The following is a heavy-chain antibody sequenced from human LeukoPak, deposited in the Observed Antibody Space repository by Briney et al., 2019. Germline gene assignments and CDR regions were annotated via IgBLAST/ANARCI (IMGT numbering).Heavy chain of an antibody. Sequence: SETLSLTCTVSGGSITNYYWSWIRQPPGKGLEWIGYIYYSGSTNYNPSLKSRVTISVDTSKNQFSLKLSSVTAADTAVYYCARATYYYGSGSYYYFDYWGQGTLVTVSS. CDR1: GGSITNYY. CDR2: IYYSGST. V-gene: IGHV4-59*01. J-gene: IGHJ4*02. CDR3: ARATYYYGSGSYYYFDY. D-gene: IGHD3-10*01.